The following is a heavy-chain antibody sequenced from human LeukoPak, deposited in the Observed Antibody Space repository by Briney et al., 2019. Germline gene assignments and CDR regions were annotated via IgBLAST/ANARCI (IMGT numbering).Heavy chain of an antibody. CDR1: GFSFSSYW. J-gene: IGHJ3*02. D-gene: IGHD2-15*01. Sequence: PGGSLRLSCAASGFSFSSYWMHWVRQAPGKGLVWVARIQYDGRTTNYADSVKGRFTISRDNAKKTLYVQMNSLRAEDTAVYYCARALVAGVTLNALDIWGRGTMVTVSS. CDR2: IQYDGRTT. CDR3: ARALVAGVTLNALDI. V-gene: IGHV3-74*01.